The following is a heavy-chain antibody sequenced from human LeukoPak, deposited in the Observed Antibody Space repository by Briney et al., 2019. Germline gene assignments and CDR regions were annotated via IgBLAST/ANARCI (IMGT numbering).Heavy chain of an antibody. J-gene: IGHJ5*02. V-gene: IGHV3-7*02. CDR1: GSTFSSYW. CDR2: IKHDGSET. D-gene: IGHD2-15*01. Sequence: PGGSLRLSCAVSGSTFSSYWMSWVRQAPGKGLEWVANIKHDGSETYYLDSLKGRFTISRDNAKNSLYLQMNSLRAEDTAVYYCARGYWFGPWGQGTLVTVSS. CDR3: ARGYWFGP.